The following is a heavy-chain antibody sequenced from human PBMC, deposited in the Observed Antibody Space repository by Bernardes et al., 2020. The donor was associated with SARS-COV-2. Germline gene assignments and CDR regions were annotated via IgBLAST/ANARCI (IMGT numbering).Heavy chain of an antibody. CDR3: ARAKYDFLEFYFDY. CDR1: GFTFSNHA. J-gene: IGHJ4*02. CDR2: LSGSGGDT. Sequence: GGSLRLSCAASGFTFSNHAMSWVRQAPGKGLEWVSGLSGSGGDTYYADSVKGRFTISRDNSKNTLYLEMNRLRADDTALYYCARAKYDFLEFYFDYWGQGTLVTVSS. V-gene: IGHV3-23*01. D-gene: IGHD1-1*01.